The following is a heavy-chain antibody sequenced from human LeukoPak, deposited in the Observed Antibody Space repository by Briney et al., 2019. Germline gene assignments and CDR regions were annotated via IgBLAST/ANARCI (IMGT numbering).Heavy chain of an antibody. CDR3: ARIDWSYYYDSSGLHY. Sequence: GGSLRLSCAASGFTVSSNYMSWVRQAPGKGLEWVSVIYSGGSTYYADSVKGRFTISRDNSKNTLYLQMNSLRAEDTAVYYCARIDWSYYYDSSGLHYWGQGTLVTVSS. J-gene: IGHJ4*02. V-gene: IGHV3-53*01. CDR1: GFTVSSNY. CDR2: IYSGGST. D-gene: IGHD3-22*01.